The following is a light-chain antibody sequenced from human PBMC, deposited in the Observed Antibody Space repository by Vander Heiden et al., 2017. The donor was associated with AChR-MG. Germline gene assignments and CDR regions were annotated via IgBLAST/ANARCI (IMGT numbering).Light chain of an antibody. CDR1: SLRSSS. V-gene: IGLV3-19*01. J-gene: IGLJ2*01. Sequence: SSELTQDPAVSVALGQTVRITCQGDSLRSSSASWYQKKQGQAPVLVSYGKNNRPSGIPDRFSGSSSGSTDSLTITGAQAEDEADYDCNSRDNSGNPVVFGGGTKLTVL. CDR2: GKN. CDR3: NSRDNSGNPVV.